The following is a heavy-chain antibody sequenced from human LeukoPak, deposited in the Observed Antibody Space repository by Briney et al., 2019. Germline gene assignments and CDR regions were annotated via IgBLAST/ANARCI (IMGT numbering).Heavy chain of an antibody. J-gene: IGHJ5*02. CDR2: IYYSGST. CDR1: GGSISSYY. D-gene: IGHD2-15*01. V-gene: IGHV4-59*01. CDR3: ARGHCSGGSCFSAWFDP. Sequence: SETLSLTCTVSGGSISSYYWSWIRQPPGKGLEWIGDIYYSGSTTYNPSLKSRVTIPVDTSKNQFSLKLSSVTAADTAVYYCARGHCSGGSCFSAWFDPWGQGTLVTVSS.